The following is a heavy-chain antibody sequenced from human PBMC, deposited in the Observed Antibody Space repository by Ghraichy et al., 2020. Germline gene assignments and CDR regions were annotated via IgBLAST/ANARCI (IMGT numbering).Heavy chain of an antibody. CDR1: GGSINSGDYY. CDR3: ARDLAGHDAFEI. V-gene: IGHV4-30-4*01. Sequence: SETLSLTCTVSGGSINSGDYYWTWIRQPPGKGLEWIGYIYYSGTTYYDPSLKSRVTISIDTSKNQFSLKLNSVTAPDTAVYYCARDLAGHDAFEIWGQGTMVTVSS. D-gene: IGHD6-13*01. CDR2: IYYSGTT. J-gene: IGHJ3*02.